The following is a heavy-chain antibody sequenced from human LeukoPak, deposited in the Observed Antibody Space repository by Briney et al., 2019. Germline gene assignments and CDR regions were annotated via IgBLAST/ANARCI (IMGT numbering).Heavy chain of an antibody. J-gene: IGHJ6*02. Sequence: GGSLRLSCAASGFTFSNAWMSWVRQAPGKGLEWVGRIKSKTDGGTTDYAAPVKGRFTISRDDSKNTLYLQMNSVKTEDTAVYYCTTEYYDFWSGYPDYYYGMDVWGQGTTVTVSS. CDR3: TTEYYDFWSGYPDYYYGMDV. D-gene: IGHD3-3*01. V-gene: IGHV3-15*01. CDR2: IKSKTDGGTT. CDR1: GFTFSNAW.